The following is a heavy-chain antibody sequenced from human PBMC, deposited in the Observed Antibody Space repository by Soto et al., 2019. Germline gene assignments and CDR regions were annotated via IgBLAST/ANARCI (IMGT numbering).Heavy chain of an antibody. CDR1: GGSISSGGYY. Sequence: QVQLQESGPGLVKPSQTLSLTCTVSGGSISSGGYYWSWIRQHPGKGLEWIGYIYYSGSTYYNPTLKSRVTISVDTSKNQFSLKLSSVTAADTAVYYCARLKVVVPAAIKDYYYMDVWGKGTTVTVSS. CDR2: IYYSGST. D-gene: IGHD2-2*02. CDR3: ARLKVVVPAAIKDYYYMDV. V-gene: IGHV4-31*03. J-gene: IGHJ6*03.